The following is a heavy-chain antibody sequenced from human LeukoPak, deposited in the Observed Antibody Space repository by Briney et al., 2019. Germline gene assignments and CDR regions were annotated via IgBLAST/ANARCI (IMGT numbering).Heavy chain of an antibody. CDR3: ARGVGYSSGWYGY. V-gene: IGHV1-69*04. CDR2: IIPILGIA. J-gene: IGHJ4*02. CDR1: GGTFSSYA. Sequence: SVKVSCKASGGTFSSYAISWVRQAPGQGLEWMGRIIPILGIANYAQKFQGRVTITADKSTSTAYMELSSLRSEDTAVYYCARGVGYSSGWYGYWGQGTLVTVSS. D-gene: IGHD6-19*01.